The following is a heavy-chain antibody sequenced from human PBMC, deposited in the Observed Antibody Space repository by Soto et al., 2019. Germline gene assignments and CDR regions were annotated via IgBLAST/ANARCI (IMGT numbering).Heavy chain of an antibody. J-gene: IGHJ6*02. CDR2: ISYDGSNK. CDR3: ARDGRVVDTGMDV. V-gene: IGHV3-30-3*01. Sequence: QVQLVESGGGVVQPGRSLRLSCAASGFTFSSYAMHWVRQAPGKGLEWVADISYDGSNKYYADSVKGRFTISRDNSKNTLYLQMNSLRAEDTAVYYCARDGRVVDTGMDVWGQGTTVTVSS. CDR1: GFTFSSYA. D-gene: IGHD2-21*01.